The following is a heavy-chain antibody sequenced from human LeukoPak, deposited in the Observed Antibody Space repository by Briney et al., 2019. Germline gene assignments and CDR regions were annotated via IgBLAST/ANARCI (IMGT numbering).Heavy chain of an antibody. CDR2: IYPGDSDT. V-gene: IGHV5-51*01. CDR3: ATYYYDSSGYYYYFDY. CDR1: GYTFPTYW. D-gene: IGHD3-22*01. J-gene: IGHJ4*02. Sequence: GESLKISCKGSGYTFPTYWIGWVRQMPGKGLEWMGIIYPGDSDTRYSPSFQGQVTISADKSISTAYLQWSSLKASDTAMYYCATYYYDSSGYYYYFDYWGQGTLVTVSS.